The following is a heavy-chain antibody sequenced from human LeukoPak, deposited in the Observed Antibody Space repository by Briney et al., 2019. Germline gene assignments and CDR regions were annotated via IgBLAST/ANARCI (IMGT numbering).Heavy chain of an antibody. V-gene: IGHV1-18*01. CDR2: ISAYNGNT. D-gene: IGHD4-17*01. CDR1: GYTFTSYG. J-gene: IGHJ6*03. Sequence: GASVKVSCKASGYTFTSYGISWVRQAPGQGLEWMGWISAYNGNTNCAQKLQGRVTMTTDTSTSTAYMELRSLRSDDTAVYYCARALFYGDPPYYYYYYYMDVWGKGTTVTVSS. CDR3: ARALFYGDPPYYYYYYYMDV.